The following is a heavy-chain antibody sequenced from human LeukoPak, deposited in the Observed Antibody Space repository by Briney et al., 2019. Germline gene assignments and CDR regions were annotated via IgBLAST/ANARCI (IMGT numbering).Heavy chain of an antibody. V-gene: IGHV1-58*02. CDR3: AAGQYYYDSSGYSSGDY. CDR1: GFTFTSSA. D-gene: IGHD3-22*01. Sequence: SVKVSCKASGFTFTSSAMQWVRQARGQRPEWIGWIVVGSGNTNYAQKFQERVTITRDMSTSTAYMELSSLRSEDTAVYYCAAGQYYYDSSGYSSGDYWGQGTLVTVSS. J-gene: IGHJ4*02. CDR2: IVVGSGNT.